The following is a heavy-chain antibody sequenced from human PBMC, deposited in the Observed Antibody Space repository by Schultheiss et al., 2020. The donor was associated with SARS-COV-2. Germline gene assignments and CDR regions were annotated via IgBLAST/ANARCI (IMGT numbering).Heavy chain of an antibody. CDR2: INHSGST. Sequence: SETLSLTCAVYGGSFSGYYWSWIRQPPGKGLEWIGEINHSGSTNYNPSLKSRVTMSVDTSKNQFSLRLSSVTAADTAVYYCARVLSSGWLQLDYWGQGTLVTVSS. V-gene: IGHV4-34*01. CDR3: ARVLSSGWLQLDY. J-gene: IGHJ4*02. D-gene: IGHD5-24*01. CDR1: GGSFSGYY.